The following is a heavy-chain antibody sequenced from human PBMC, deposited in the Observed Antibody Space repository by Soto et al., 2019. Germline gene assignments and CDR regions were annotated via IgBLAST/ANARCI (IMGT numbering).Heavy chain of an antibody. CDR2: ISWNSGSI. J-gene: IGHJ4*02. CDR3: ARGRVGATGGDY. Sequence: GGSLRLSCAASGFTFDDYAMHWVRQAPGKGLEWVSGISWNSGSIGYADSVKGRFTISRDNAKNSLYLQINSLRAEDTALYYCARGRVGATGGDYWGQGTQVTVSS. D-gene: IGHD1-26*01. CDR1: GFTFDDYA. V-gene: IGHV3-9*01.